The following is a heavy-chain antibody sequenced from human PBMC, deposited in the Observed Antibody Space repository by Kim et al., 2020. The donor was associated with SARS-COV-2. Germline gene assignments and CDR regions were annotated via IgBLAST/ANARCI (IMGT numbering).Heavy chain of an antibody. J-gene: IGHJ6*02. CDR2: INHSGST. Sequence: SETLSLTCAVYGGSFSGYYWSWIRQPPGKGLEWIGEINHSGSTNYNPSLKSRVTISVDTSKNQFSLKLSSVTAADTAVYYCARKKLKGWSNYYYGMDVWGQGTTVTVSS. V-gene: IGHV4-34*01. CDR3: ARKKLKGWSNYYYGMDV. CDR1: GGSFSGYY.